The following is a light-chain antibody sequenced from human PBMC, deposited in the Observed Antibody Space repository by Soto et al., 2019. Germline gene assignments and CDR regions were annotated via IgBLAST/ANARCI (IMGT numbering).Light chain of an antibody. CDR2: RNN. CDR3: AAWDSNLGGPA. Sequence: QSVLTQPPSASGTPGQRVTISCSGSSSNIGSKYVYWYQQLPGAAPKLLMYRNNQRPSGVPDRFSGSKSGTSASLAISGLRSEDDADYHCAAWDSNLGGPAFGGGTKLTVL. V-gene: IGLV1-47*01. J-gene: IGLJ2*01. CDR1: SSNIGSKY.